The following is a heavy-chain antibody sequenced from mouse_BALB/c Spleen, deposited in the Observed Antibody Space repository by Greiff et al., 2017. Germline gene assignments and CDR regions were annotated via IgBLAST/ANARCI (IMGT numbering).Heavy chain of an antibody. V-gene: IGHV5-9-4*01. D-gene: IGHD2-3*01. CDR2: ISSGGSYT. CDR1: GFTFSSYA. Sequence: EVMLVESGGGLVKPGGSLKLSCAASGFTFSSYAMSWVRQPPEKRLEWVAEISSGGSYTYYPDTVTGRFTISRDNAKNTLYLEMSSLRSEDTAMYYCARRGYDGYYGFDYWGQGTTLTVSA. J-gene: IGHJ2*01. CDR3: ARRGYDGYYGFDY.